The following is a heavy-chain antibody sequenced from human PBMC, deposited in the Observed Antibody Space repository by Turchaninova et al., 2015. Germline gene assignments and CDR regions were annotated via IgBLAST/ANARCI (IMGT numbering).Heavy chain of an antibody. Sequence: QITLKESGPTLVNPTQTLTLPCTFSGFSLRTSGVGVVLIRQPPGKALGWLGLIYWDGDKRYSPSLKSRLTITKDTSKNQVVLTMTNMDPVDTATYYCAHSHRYTSGWGVGFDMWGQGTMVTVSS. CDR2: IYWDGDK. D-gene: IGHD6-19*01. CDR1: GFSLRTSGVG. CDR3: AHSHRYTSGWGVGFDM. J-gene: IGHJ3*02. V-gene: IGHV2-5*02.